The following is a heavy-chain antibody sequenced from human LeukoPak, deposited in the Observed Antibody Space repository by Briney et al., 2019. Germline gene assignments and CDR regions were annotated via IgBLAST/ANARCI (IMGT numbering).Heavy chain of an antibody. J-gene: IGHJ5*02. Sequence: SETLSLTCTVSGGSISNKYWSWIRQPPGKGLEWIGYIYYSGSTNYNPSLKSRVTISVDTSNNQFSLKLSSVTAADTAVYYCARDKKNWDDGWFDPWGQGTLVTVSS. CDR3: ARDKKNWDDGWFDP. CDR2: IYYSGST. CDR1: GGSISNKY. V-gene: IGHV4-59*01. D-gene: IGHD1-1*01.